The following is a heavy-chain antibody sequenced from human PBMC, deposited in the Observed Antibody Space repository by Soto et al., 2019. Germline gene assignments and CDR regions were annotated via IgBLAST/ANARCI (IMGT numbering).Heavy chain of an antibody. CDR3: ARIKATTDYNFWRAYSHDY. CDR2: IFSNDEK. D-gene: IGHD3-3*01. J-gene: IGHJ4*02. Sequence: SGPTLVNPTETLTLTCTVSGFSLSNGRVGVSWIRQPPGKALGWLAHIFSNDEKSYSTSLKSRLTISKGTSNSQVVLTMTNVDPVDTATYYCARIKATTDYNFWRAYSHDYWGQRSLVTVSS. CDR1: GFSLSNGRVG. V-gene: IGHV2-26*01.